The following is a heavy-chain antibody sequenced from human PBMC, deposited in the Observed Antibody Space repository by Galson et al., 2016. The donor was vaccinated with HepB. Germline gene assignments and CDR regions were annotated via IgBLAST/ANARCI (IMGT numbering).Heavy chain of an antibody. CDR2: INPNSGGI. Sequence: SVKVSCKASGFTFTGYYSHWVRQAPGLGLEWMGWINPNSGGINYAQKFQGRVTLTRDTSISTAYMELTRLTSDDTAVYYCARGGFYYGSGSYLTSHWGQGTLVTVSS. V-gene: IGHV1-2*02. D-gene: IGHD3-10*01. CDR3: ARGGFYYGSGSYLTSH. J-gene: IGHJ4*02. CDR1: GFTFTGYY.